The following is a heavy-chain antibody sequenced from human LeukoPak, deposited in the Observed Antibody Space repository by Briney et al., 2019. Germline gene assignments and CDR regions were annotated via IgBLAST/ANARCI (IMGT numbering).Heavy chain of an antibody. CDR3: AKDVSSSIHY. CDR1: GFTFSDYG. CDR2: ISYEGSYK. V-gene: IGHV3-30*18. J-gene: IGHJ4*02. D-gene: IGHD6-6*01. Sequence: GGSLRLSCAASGFTFSDYGMHRVRQAPGQGLEWVTFISYEGSYKYYGDSVKGRFTISRDSSKNTLYLQMNSLRPDDTAVYYCAKDVSSSIHYWGQGTLVTVSS.